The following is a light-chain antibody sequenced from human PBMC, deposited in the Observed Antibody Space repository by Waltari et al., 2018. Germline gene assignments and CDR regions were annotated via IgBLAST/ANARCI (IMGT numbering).Light chain of an antibody. V-gene: IGLV2-14*03. CDR1: SSDIGFYNY. Sequence: QSALTQPASVSGSPGQSITIPCTGTSSDIGFYNYVSWYQQHPGKAPQLIIYDVYRRPSGVSNRFSGSKSGNTASLTISGLQAEDEADYYCNSYTGSSSWVFGGGTKLTVL. J-gene: IGLJ3*02. CDR2: DVY. CDR3: NSYTGSSSWV.